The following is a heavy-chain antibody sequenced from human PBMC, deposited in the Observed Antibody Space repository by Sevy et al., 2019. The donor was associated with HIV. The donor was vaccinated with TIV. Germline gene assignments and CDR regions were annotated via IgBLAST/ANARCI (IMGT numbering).Heavy chain of an antibody. D-gene: IGHD1-1*01. CDR3: AGVTWNVYAAIAMVSFEDSFKYEGMDV. CDR2: IFPGDSDT. V-gene: IGHV5-51*01. Sequence: GESLKISCKGSGYTFTDYWIAWVRQMPGKGLEWMGIIFPGDSDTRYSPSLQGQVTISADTSITHAYLRWSSLKASDTAWYYCAGVTWNVYAAIAMVSFEDSFKYEGMDVWGQGTTVTVSS. CDR1: GYTFTDYW. J-gene: IGHJ6*02.